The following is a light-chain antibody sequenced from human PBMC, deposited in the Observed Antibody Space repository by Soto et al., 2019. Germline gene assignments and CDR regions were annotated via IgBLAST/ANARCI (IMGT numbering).Light chain of an antibody. CDR1: QSVTNN. CDR3: LHYKDWPRWT. Sequence: DIVKTQSPDSMAVSLGERATLSCRASQSVTNNQFAWFRQKPCQAPRLLIWGVSNRATGIPARFSGSGSGTEFTLTIDSLQSEDFAVYYCLHYKDWPRWTVGQGTKLEI. J-gene: IGKJ1*01. CDR2: GVS. V-gene: IGKV3-15*01.